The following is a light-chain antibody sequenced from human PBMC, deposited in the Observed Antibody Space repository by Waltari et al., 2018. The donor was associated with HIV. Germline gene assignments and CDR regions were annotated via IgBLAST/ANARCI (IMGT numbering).Light chain of an antibody. Sequence: SYVLTQPPSVSVAPGETATLTCGGSNIGTKSVHWYQQRPGQAPVLVIYYNSDRPSGIPERCSGSNSGNTATLTISRAEAGDEADYYCHVWDGSDYVSGVFGGGTKVTVL. J-gene: IGLJ3*02. CDR2: YNS. V-gene: IGLV3-21*04. CDR1: NIGTKS. CDR3: HVWDGSDYVSGV.